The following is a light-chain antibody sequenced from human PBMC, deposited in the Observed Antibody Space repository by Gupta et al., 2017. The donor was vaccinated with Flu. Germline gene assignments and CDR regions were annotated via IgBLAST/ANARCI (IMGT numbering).Light chain of an antibody. Sequence: PSPLSASVGDRVTITGHASAEISNYLNSYQQKPGKAPKLLIYDASKGETGVPSRFSGSGSVTDFTFTISIRQPEDLATYYCQHEYNPPLTFGQGTRLEIK. CDR2: DAS. CDR3: QHEYNPPLT. J-gene: IGKJ5*01. CDR1: AEISNY. V-gene: IGKV1-33*01.